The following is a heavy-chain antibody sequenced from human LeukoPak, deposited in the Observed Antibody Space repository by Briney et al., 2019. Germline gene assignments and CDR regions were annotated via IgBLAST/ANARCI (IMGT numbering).Heavy chain of an antibody. J-gene: IGHJ5*02. V-gene: IGHV1-18*01. CDR2: ISGYNGNT. D-gene: IGHD2-2*01. Sequence: GASVKVSCKASGYTFTSYGISWVRQAPGQGLEWMGWISGYNGNTNYAQKPQGRVNMTTDTSTSTDYMELGSLRSEDTAVYYCAAEGGYCSSTSCYAGSNWFDPWGQGTLVTVSS. CDR3: AAEGGYCSSTSCYAGSNWFDP. CDR1: GYTFTSYG.